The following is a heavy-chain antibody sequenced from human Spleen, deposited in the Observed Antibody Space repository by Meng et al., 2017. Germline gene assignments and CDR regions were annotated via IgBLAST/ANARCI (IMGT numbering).Heavy chain of an antibody. CDR2: ISYDGSNK. Sequence: QVQLVESGVGVVQAVWSLRLSCAASGFTFSSYTMQWVRPAPGKGVEWVAVISYDGSNKYYADSVKGRFTISRDNSKNTLYLQMNSLRTEDTAVYYCARDLYDSSSLTSNWFDSWGQGTLVTVSS. CDR3: ARDLYDSSSLTSNWFDS. D-gene: IGHD6-6*01. J-gene: IGHJ5*01. CDR1: GFTFSSYT. V-gene: IGHV3-30*16.